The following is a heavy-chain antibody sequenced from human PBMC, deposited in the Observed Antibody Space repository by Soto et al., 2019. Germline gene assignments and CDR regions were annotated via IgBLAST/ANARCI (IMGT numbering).Heavy chain of an antibody. CDR2: INPSGGST. CDR3: AREKLVPAAIFYYYGMDV. V-gene: IGHV1-46*01. CDR1: GYTFTSYY. Sequence: EASVKVSCKASGYTFTSYYMHWVRQAPGQGLEWMGIINPSGGSTSYAQKFQGRVTMTRDTSTSTVYMELSSLRSEDTAVYYCAREKLVPAAIFYYYGMDVWGQGTTVTVSS. D-gene: IGHD2-2*02. J-gene: IGHJ6*02.